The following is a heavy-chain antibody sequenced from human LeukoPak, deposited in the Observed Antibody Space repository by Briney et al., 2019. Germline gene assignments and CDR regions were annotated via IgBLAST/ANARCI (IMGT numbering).Heavy chain of an antibody. CDR3: ARGRAIRYFDY. J-gene: IGHJ4*02. V-gene: IGHV4-39*07. CDR1: GGSISSTTYY. CDR2: IYYSGTT. Sequence: PSEILSLTCTVSGGSISSTTYYWGWIRQPPGKGLEWIGTIYYSGTTYYNPSLKSRVTISVDTSKNQFSLKLSSVTAADTAVYYCARGRAIRYFDYWGQGTLVTVSS.